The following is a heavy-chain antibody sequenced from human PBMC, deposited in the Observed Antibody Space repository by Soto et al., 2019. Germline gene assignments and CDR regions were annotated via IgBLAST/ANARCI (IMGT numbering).Heavy chain of an antibody. CDR1: GYTFTSYA. CDR2: INAGNGNT. D-gene: IGHD2-15*01. Sequence: ASVKVSSKASGYTFTSYAMHWVRQAPGQRLEWMGWINAGNGNTKYSQKFQGRVTITRDTSASTAYMELSSLRSEDTAVYYCARDLHEIVVVVAAPYGMDIWGQGTTVTVSS. J-gene: IGHJ6*02. V-gene: IGHV1-3*01. CDR3: ARDLHEIVVVVAAPYGMDI.